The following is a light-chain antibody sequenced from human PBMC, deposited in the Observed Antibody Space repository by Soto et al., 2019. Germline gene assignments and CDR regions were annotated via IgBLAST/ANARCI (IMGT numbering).Light chain of an antibody. V-gene: IGKV3-20*01. CDR3: QQYDNSTRT. CDR1: QSVNSNY. CDR2: GAS. Sequence: EIVLTQSPGTLSLSPGERATLSCRASQSVNSNYLAWYQQKPGQSTRLLMYGASSRATGIPDRFSGSGSGTDFTLTISRLEPEDFAVYYCQQYDNSTRTFSQGTKVEIK. J-gene: IGKJ1*01.